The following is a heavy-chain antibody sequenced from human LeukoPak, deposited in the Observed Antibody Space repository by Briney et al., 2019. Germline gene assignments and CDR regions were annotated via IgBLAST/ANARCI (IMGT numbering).Heavy chain of an antibody. CDR3: AKDRDYDSSGHPGVDY. CDR2: ISGSGGST. D-gene: IGHD3-22*01. V-gene: IGHV3-23*01. CDR1: GFTFSSYA. J-gene: IGHJ4*02. Sequence: GGSLRLSCAASGFTFSSYAMSWVRQAPGKGLEWVSAISGSGGSTYYADSVKGRFTISRDNSKNTLYLQMNSLRAEDTAVYYCAKDRDYDSSGHPGVDYWGQGTLVTVSS.